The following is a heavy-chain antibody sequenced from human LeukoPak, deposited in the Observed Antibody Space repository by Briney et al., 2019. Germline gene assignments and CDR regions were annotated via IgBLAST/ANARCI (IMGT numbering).Heavy chain of an antibody. CDR2: IYYSGST. J-gene: IGHJ4*02. CDR3: ARDLYGEQWLNPFDY. V-gene: IGHV4-30-4*08. CDR1: GGSISSGDYY. Sequence: PSQTLSLTCTVSGGSISSGDYYWSWIRQPPGKGLEWIGYIYYSGSTYYNPSLKSRVTISVDTSKNQFSLKLSSVTAADTAVYYCARDLYGEQWLNPFDYWGQGTLVTVSS. D-gene: IGHD6-19*01.